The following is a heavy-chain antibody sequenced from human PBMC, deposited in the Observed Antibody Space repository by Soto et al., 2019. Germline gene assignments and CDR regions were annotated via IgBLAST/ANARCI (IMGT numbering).Heavy chain of an antibody. J-gene: IGHJ3*01. CDR1: GFTFGASA. Sequence: GGSLRLSCAASGFTFGASALQWVRQASGKGLEWLGRIGSRGESYATTYDVSVKGRFTISRDNAKNTLYLQMDSLRAEDTALYFCVRDRGYPDSFDAWGRGTMVTVSS. D-gene: IGHD1-1*01. CDR3: VRDRGYPDSFDA. V-gene: IGHV3-73*01. CDR2: IGSRGESYAT.